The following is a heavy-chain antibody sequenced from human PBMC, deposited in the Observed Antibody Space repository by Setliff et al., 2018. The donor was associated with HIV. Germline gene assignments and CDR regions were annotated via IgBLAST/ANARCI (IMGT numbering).Heavy chain of an antibody. CDR1: GGSISSGGYY. D-gene: IGHD1-26*01. CDR2: MYYSGKT. Sequence: LSLTCIVSGGSISSGGYYWSWIRQHPGKGLEWIGYMYYSGKTYYNMSLESRVSISADTSKNQFSLKLSSVAAADTAMYYCAGGPGTTSIDYWAQGTLVTV. V-gene: IGHV4-31*03. CDR3: AGGPGTTSIDY. J-gene: IGHJ4*02.